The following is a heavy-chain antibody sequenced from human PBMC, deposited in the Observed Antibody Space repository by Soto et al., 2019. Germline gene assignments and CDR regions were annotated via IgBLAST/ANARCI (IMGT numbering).Heavy chain of an antibody. J-gene: IGHJ4*02. V-gene: IGHV3-33*01. CDR3: ARESQEYSSGWYDGLDY. D-gene: IGHD6-19*01. CDR2: IWYDGSNK. CDR1: GFTFSSYG. Sequence: GGSLRLSCAASGFTFSSYGMHWVRQAPGKGLEWVAVIWYDGSNKYYADSVKGRFTISRDNSKNTLYLQMNSPRAEDTAVYYCARESQEYSSGWYDGLDYWGQGTLVTVSS.